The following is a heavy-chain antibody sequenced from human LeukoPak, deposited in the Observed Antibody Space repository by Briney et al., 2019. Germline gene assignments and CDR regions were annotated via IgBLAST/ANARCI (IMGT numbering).Heavy chain of an antibody. CDR2: IFHSGGT. CDR1: GGSFSGYY. Sequence: SETLSLTCAEYGGSFSGYYWSWSRHPPGEGLEWMGSIFHSGGTYYNPSLKSRVTISVDKSNNQFSLKLSSMTASDTAVYYCASGVWIYYFIYWGGGALVTVSS. V-gene: IGHV4-34*12. J-gene: IGHJ4*02. CDR3: ASGVWIYYFIY. D-gene: IGHD5-12*01.